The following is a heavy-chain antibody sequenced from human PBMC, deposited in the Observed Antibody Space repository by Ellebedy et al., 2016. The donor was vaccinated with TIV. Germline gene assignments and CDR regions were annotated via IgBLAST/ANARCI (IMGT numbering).Heavy chain of an antibody. V-gene: IGHV3-23*01. D-gene: IGHD3-10*01. CDR1: GFTFDNFA. CDR2: ITGSGDRT. CDR3: AKDSGKYGWNSEY. J-gene: IGHJ4*02. Sequence: GESLKISCATSGFTFDNFAMRWFRQAPGEGLEWVSAITGSGDRTFYADSVTGRFTVSRDTSKNTLYLQMNSLRAEDTAIYYCAKDSGKYGWNSEYWGQGTQVTVSS.